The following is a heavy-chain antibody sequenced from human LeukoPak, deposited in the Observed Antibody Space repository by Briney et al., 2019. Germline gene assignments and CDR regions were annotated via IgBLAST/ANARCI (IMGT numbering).Heavy chain of an antibody. D-gene: IGHD4-17*01. CDR2: ISYDGSNK. CDR1: GFTFSSYG. V-gene: IGHV3-30*18. Sequence: GGSLRLSCAASGFTFSSYGMHWVRQAPGKGLEWVAVISYDGSNKYYADSVKGRFTISRDNSKNTLYLQMNSLRAEDTAAYYCAKEYYGDYGPGAFDIWGQGTMVTVSS. J-gene: IGHJ3*02. CDR3: AKEYYGDYGPGAFDI.